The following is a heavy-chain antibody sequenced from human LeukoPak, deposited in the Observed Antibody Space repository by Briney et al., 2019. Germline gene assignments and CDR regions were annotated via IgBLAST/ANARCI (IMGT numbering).Heavy chain of an antibody. Sequence: PGGSLRLSCAASGFTFSSYSMNWVRQAPGKGLEWVSSISSSSSYIYYADSVKGRFTISRDNAKNSLYLQMNSLRAEDTAVYYCARDPSLASPYNGYDSDYWGQGTLVTVSS. V-gene: IGHV3-21*01. J-gene: IGHJ4*02. CDR1: GFTFSSYS. D-gene: IGHD5-12*01. CDR3: ARDPSLASPYNGYDSDY. CDR2: ISSSSSYI.